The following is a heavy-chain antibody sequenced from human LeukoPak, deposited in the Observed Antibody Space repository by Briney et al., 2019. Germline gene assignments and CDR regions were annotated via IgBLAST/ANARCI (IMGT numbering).Heavy chain of an antibody. CDR1: GFTFSSYS. V-gene: IGHV3-21*01. D-gene: IGHD2/OR15-2a*01. Sequence: GGSLRLSCAASGFTFSSYSMNWARQAPGKGLEWVSSISSSSSYIYYADSVKGRFTISRDNAKNSLYLQMNSLRAEDTAVYYCASGLSRAPLDYWAREPWSPSPQ. J-gene: IGHJ4*02. CDR2: ISSSSSYI. CDR3: ASGLSRAPLDY.